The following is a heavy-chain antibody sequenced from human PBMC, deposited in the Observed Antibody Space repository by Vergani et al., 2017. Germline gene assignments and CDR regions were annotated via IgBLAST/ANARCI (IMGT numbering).Heavy chain of an antibody. CDR2: LSASDRRT. D-gene: IGHD6-19*01. Sequence: EVQLLESGGDWVQPGGSLRLSCAASGFTFIMHAMSWVRQAPGKGLEWVSTLSASDRRTHYADSVKGRFTISRDNSKNTLFLHMNSLRPEDTAVYYCVKVGRSEVAGTFGAFDIWGQGTMVTVSS. J-gene: IGHJ3*02. V-gene: IGHV3-23*01. CDR3: VKVGRSEVAGTFGAFDI. CDR1: GFTFIMHA.